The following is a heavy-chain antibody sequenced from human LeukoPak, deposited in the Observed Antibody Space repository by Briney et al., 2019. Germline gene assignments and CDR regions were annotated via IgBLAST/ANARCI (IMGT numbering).Heavy chain of an antibody. V-gene: IGHV3-74*01. Sequence: GGSLRLSCAASGFTFSDYWMHWVRQAPGKGLVWVSRISGDGSSRAYADFVKGRFTISRDNSKNTLYLQMNSLRAEDTAVYYCAKVFYSSGWSPFDYWGQGTLVTVSS. J-gene: IGHJ4*02. CDR1: GFTFSDYW. CDR2: ISGDGSSR. CDR3: AKVFYSSGWSPFDY. D-gene: IGHD6-19*01.